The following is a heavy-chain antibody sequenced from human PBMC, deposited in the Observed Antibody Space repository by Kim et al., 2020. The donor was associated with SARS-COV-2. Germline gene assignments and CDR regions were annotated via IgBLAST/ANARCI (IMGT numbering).Heavy chain of an antibody. Sequence: GGSLRLSCAASGFTFSSYSMNWVRQAPGKGLEWVSYISSSSSTIYYADSVKGRFTISRDNAKNSLYLQMNSLRDEDTAVYYCARDPGISLIRGYSYGYLAFDIWGQGTMVTVSS. CDR1: GFTFSSYS. J-gene: IGHJ3*02. V-gene: IGHV3-48*02. CDR2: ISSSSSTI. CDR3: ARDPGISLIRGYSYGYLAFDI. D-gene: IGHD5-18*01.